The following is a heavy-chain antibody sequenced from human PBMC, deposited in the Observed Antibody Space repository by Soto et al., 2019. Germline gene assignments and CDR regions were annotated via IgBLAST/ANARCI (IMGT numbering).Heavy chain of an antibody. V-gene: IGHV3-7*05. CDR3: ANPVV. Sequence: ESGGGLVQPGGSLRLSCAASGFRISHYWMSWVRQAPGKGLEWVANIKEDGSEQNYVDSLKGRFTISRDNAKNSLYLQMNSLRADDTAVYYCANPVVRGLGTTVTVSS. J-gene: IGHJ6*01. CDR1: GFRISHYW. CDR2: IKEDGSEQ. D-gene: IGHD2-21*01.